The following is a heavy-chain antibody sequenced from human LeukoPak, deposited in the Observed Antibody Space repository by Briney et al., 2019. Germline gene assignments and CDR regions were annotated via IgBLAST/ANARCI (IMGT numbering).Heavy chain of an antibody. D-gene: IGHD6-19*01. Sequence: ASVKVSCKASGYTFTSYYMHWVRQAPGQGLEWMGIINPSGGSTSYAQKFQGRVTMTRDTSTSTVYMELSSLRSEDTAVYYCARDLGGQHQPPIRPIAVAGTGGDYWGQGTLVTVSS. CDR3: ARDLGGQHQPPIRPIAVAGTGGDY. CDR1: GYTFTSYY. V-gene: IGHV1-46*01. CDR2: INPSGGST. J-gene: IGHJ4*02.